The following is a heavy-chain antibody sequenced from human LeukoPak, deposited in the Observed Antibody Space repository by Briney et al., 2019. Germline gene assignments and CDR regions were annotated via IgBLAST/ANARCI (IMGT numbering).Heavy chain of an antibody. Sequence: GGSLRLSCTASGFSFGSYWMNWVRQAPGKELEWLANIKEDGSKIYYLDSVKGRFTISRDNAKNSLYLQMDSLRAADTAVYYCARDPGRQYSSVADVWGQGTTVTVSS. V-gene: IGHV3-7*03. CDR3: ARDPGRQYSSVADV. CDR2: IKEDGSKI. CDR1: GFSFGSYW. D-gene: IGHD3-22*01. J-gene: IGHJ6*02.